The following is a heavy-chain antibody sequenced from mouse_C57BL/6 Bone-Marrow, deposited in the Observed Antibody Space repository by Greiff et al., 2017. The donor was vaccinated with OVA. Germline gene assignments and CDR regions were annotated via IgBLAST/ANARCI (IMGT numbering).Heavy chain of an antibody. CDR3: TAYGNLDY. D-gene: IGHD6-5*01. J-gene: IGHJ2*01. CDR1: GFTFNDDY. V-gene: IGHV14-4*01. CDR2: IDPENGDT. Sequence: EVQLQQSGAELVRPGASVKLSCTASGFTFNDDYMHWVKQRPEQGLEWIGWIDPENGDTEYASKFQGKATITADTSSNTAYLQLSSLTSEDTDVYYCTAYGNLDYWGQGTTLTVSS.